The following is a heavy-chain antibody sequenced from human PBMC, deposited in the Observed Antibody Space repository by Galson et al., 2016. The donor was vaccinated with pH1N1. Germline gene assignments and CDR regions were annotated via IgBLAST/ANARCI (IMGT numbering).Heavy chain of an antibody. D-gene: IGHD3-9*01. CDR3: ASQGASFDTYYYHFGMAV. V-gene: IGHV3-11*04. CDR2: ITSSGVTK. Sequence: SLRLSCAASGFTFSDYNLSWIRQAPGKGPEWVAHITSSGVTKYNSESVKGRFTISRDNAKSSLYLQMHSLRPEDAAVYYCASQGASFDTYYYHFGMAVWGQGTPVTVSS. CDR1: GFTFSDYN. J-gene: IGHJ6*02.